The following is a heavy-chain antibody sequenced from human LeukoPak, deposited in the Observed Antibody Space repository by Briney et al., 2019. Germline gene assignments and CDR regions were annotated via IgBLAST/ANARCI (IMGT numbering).Heavy chain of an antibody. J-gene: IGHJ3*02. CDR1: GGTFSSYA. CDR2: IIPIFGTA. D-gene: IGHD6-13*01. CDR3: ARAGEGYSSSWYPASYAFDI. Sequence: ASVKVSCKASGGTFSSYAISWVRQAPGQGLAWMGGIIPIFGTANYAQKFQGRVTITADESTSTAYMELSSLRSEDTAVYYCARAGEGYSSSWYPASYAFDIWGQGTMVTVSS. V-gene: IGHV1-69*13.